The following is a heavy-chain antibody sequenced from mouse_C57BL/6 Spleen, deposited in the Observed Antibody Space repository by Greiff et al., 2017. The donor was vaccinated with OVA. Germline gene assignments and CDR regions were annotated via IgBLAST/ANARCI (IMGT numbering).Heavy chain of an antibody. CDR2: ISSGSSTI. J-gene: IGHJ2*01. V-gene: IGHV5-17*01. Sequence: EVMLVESGGGLVKPGGSLKLSCAASGFTFSDYGMHWVRQAPEKGLEWVAYISSGSSTIYYADTVKGRFTIPRDNAKNTLFLQMTSLRSEDTSMYYCARWLPFDYWGQGTTLTVSS. CDR3: ARWLPFDY. D-gene: IGHD2-2*01. CDR1: GFTFSDYG.